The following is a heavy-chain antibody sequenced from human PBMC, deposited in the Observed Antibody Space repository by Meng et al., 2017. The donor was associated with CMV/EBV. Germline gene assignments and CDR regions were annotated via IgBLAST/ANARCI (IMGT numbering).Heavy chain of an antibody. V-gene: IGHV4-39*01. CDR2: IYYSGST. J-gene: IGHJ6*02. D-gene: IGHD2-2*01. CDR3: ASEILNYCSSTGCYHTRYGMDV. Sequence: SETLSLTCTVSGGSISSSSYYWGWIRQPPGKGLEWIGSIYYSGSTYYNPSLKSRVTISVDTSKNQFSLKLSSVTAADTAVYYCASEILNYCSSTGCYHTRYGMDVWGQGTTVTVSS. CDR1: GGSISSSSYY.